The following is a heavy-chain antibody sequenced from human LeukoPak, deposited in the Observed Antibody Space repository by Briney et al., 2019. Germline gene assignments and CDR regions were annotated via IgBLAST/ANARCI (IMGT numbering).Heavy chain of an antibody. CDR3: ARDAVDAFDI. CDR2: INHSGST. Sequence: PSETLSLTCAVYGGSFSGCYWSWIRQPPGEGLEWIGEINHSGSTNYNPSLKSRVTISVDTSKNQFSLKLSSVTAADTAVYYCARDAVDAFDIWGQGTMVTVSS. V-gene: IGHV4-34*09. J-gene: IGHJ3*02. CDR1: GGSFSGCY.